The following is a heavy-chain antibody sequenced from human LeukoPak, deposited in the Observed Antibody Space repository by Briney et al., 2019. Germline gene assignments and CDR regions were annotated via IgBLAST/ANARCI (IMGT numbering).Heavy chain of an antibody. D-gene: IGHD3-22*01. CDR3: AKDYYDSSGYYEDAFDI. Sequence: GGSLRLSCAASGFTFSSYAMSWVRQAPGKGLEGVSAISGSGGSTYYADSVKGRFTISRDNSKNTLYLQMNSLRAEDTAVYYCAKDYYDSSGYYEDAFDIWGQGTMVTVSS. J-gene: IGHJ3*02. CDR2: ISGSGGST. CDR1: GFTFSSYA. V-gene: IGHV3-23*01.